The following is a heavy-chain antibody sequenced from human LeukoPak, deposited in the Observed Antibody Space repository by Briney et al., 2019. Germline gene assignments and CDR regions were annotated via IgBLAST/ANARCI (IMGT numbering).Heavy chain of an antibody. D-gene: IGHD3-10*01. J-gene: IGHJ4*02. CDR1: GFPFSPHW. Sequence: GSLRLSCAASGFPFSPHWMSWVRQAPGKGLEWVANINQDGSEKYYVDSVKGRFTISRDNAQNSLFLQINSLRAEDTAVYCCARAWTFYYGSGSFYNDYWGPGTLVTVSS. CDR2: INQDGSEK. CDR3: ARAWTFYYGSGSFYNDY. V-gene: IGHV3-7*01.